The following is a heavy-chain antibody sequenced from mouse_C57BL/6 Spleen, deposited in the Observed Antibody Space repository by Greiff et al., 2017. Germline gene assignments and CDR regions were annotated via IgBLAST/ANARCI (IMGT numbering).Heavy chain of an antibody. CDR3: ARYATTVVARYFDV. D-gene: IGHD1-1*01. CDR1: GYTFTSYW. CDR2: IYPGSGST. V-gene: IGHV1-55*01. Sequence: QVQLQQPGAELVKPGASVKMSCKASGYTFTSYWITWVKQRPGQGLEWIGDIYPGSGSTNYNEKFKSKATLTVDTSSSTAYMQLSSLTSEDSAVYYCARYATTVVARYFDVWGTGTTVTVSS. J-gene: IGHJ1*03.